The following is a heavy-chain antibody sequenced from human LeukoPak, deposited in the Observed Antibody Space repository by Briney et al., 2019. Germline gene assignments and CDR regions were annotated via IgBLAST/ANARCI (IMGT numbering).Heavy chain of an antibody. CDR2: IYSGGNT. V-gene: IGHV3-53*01. J-gene: IGHJ4*02. D-gene: IGHD6-19*01. CDR1: GFTVSTNY. Sequence: PGGSLRLSCAASGFTVSTNYMSGVRLAPGKGLEWVSIIYSGGNTYYADSVKGRFIISRDSSKNTLSLQMNSLRVEDTAVYYCARDGSSGWYPHWGQGTLVTVSS. CDR3: ARDGSSGWYPH.